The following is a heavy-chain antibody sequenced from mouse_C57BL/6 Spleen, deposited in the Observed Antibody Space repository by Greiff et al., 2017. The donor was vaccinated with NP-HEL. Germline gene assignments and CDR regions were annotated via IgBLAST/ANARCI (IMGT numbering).Heavy chain of an antibody. CDR3: TGLGRWFAY. J-gene: IGHJ3*01. V-gene: IGHV6-3*01. D-gene: IGHD4-1*01. CDR2: IRLKSDNYAT. Sequence: EVQLVESGGGLVQPGGSMKLSCVASGFTFSNYWMNWVRQSPEKGLEWVAQIRLKSDNYATHYAESVKGRFTISRDDSKSSVYLQMNNLRAEDTGIYYCTGLGRWFAYWGQGTLVTVSA. CDR1: GFTFSNYW.